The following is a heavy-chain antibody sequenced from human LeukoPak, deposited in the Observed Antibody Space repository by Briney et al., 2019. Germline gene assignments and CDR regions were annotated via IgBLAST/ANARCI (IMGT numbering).Heavy chain of an antibody. CDR1: GFTFTNAW. CDR3: TSDVLDRDFWSGGGWFDP. D-gene: IGHD3-3*01. Sequence: GGSLRLSCAASGFTFTNAWMTWVRQAPGKGLEWVGRIMGKSDGGTTDYAAPVKGRFTISRDDSKNTLYLEMNSLRTEDTAMYYCTSDVLDRDFWSGGGWFDPWGQGTLVTVSS. V-gene: IGHV3-15*01. CDR2: IMGKSDGGTT. J-gene: IGHJ5*02.